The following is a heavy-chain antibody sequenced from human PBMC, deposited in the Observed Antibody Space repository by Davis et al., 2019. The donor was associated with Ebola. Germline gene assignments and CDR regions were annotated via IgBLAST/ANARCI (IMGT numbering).Heavy chain of an antibody. CDR3: ARVGCGGDCYKGPPYWYFDL. V-gene: IGHV4-59*08. D-gene: IGHD2-21*02. CDR2: IYYSGST. CDR1: GGSISSYY. Sequence: PSETLSLTCTVSGGSISSYYWSWIRQPPGKGLEWIGYIYYSGSTYYNPSLKSRVTISVDTSKNQFSLKLSSVTAADTAVYYCARVGCGGDCYKGPPYWYFDLWGRGTLVTVSS. J-gene: IGHJ2*01.